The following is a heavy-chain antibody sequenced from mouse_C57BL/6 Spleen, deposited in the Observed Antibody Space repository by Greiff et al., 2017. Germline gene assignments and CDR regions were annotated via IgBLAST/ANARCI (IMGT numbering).Heavy chain of an antibody. CDR1: GYTFTDHT. D-gene: IGHD1-1*01. V-gene: IGHV1-78*01. CDR2: IYPRDGST. Sequence: QVHVKQSDAELVKPGASVKISCKVSGYTFTDHTIHWMKQRPEQGLEWIGYIYPRDGSTKYNEKFKGKATLTADKSSRTAYMQLNSLTSEDSAVYFCARWGTSVVAHWYFDVWGTGTTVTVSS. CDR3: ARWGTSVVAHWYFDV. J-gene: IGHJ1*03.